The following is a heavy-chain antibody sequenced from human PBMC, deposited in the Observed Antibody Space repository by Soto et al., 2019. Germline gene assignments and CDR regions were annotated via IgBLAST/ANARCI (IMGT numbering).Heavy chain of an antibody. CDR2: INHSGST. CDR1: GGSFSGYY. CDR3: ANQRSREGYNFIEY. J-gene: IGHJ4*02. D-gene: IGHD5-12*01. V-gene: IGHV4-34*01. Sequence: SETLSLTCAVYGGSFSGYYWSWIRQPPGKGLEWIGEINHSGSTNYNPSLKSRVTISVDTSKNQFSLKLTSVTVADTAVYFCANQRSREGYNFIEYWGPG.